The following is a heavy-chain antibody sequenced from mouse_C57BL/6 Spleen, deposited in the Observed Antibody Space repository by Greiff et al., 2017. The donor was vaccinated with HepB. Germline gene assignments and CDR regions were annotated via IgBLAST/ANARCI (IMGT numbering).Heavy chain of an antibody. J-gene: IGHJ3*01. V-gene: IGHV1-52*01. D-gene: IGHD2-2*01. Sequence: VQLQQSGAELVRPGSSVKLSCKASGYTFTSYWMHWVKQRPIQGLEWIGNIDPSDSETHYNQKFKDKATLTVDKSSSTAYMQLSSLTSEDSAVYYCARRNGYTWFAYWGQGTLVTVSA. CDR3: ARRNGYTWFAY. CDR2: IDPSDSET. CDR1: GYTFTSYW.